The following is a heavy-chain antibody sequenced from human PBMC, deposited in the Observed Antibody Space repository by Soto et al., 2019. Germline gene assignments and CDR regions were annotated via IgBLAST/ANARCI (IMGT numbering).Heavy chain of an antibody. CDR2: INRSGST. CDR3: ARGPYYYDSSGYYYFDY. Sequence: QVQLQQWGAGLLKPSETLSLTCAVYGGSFSGYYWSWIRQPPGKGLEWIGEINRSGSTNYNPSLKSRVTISVDTSKNQFSLKLSSVTAADTAVYYCARGPYYYDSSGYYYFDYWGQGTLVTVSS. V-gene: IGHV4-34*01. CDR1: GGSFSGYY. J-gene: IGHJ4*02. D-gene: IGHD3-22*01.